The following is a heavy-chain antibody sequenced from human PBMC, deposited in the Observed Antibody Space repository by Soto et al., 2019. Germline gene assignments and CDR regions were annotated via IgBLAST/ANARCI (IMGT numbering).Heavy chain of an antibody. D-gene: IGHD3-22*01. CDR1: GFTFSDHS. J-gene: IGHJ3*01. V-gene: IGHV3-7*01. CDR2: IKQDGGEE. CDR3: ARVYFESRGPTKYRAFDF. Sequence: PVGSLRLSCAASGFTFSDHSMSWVRQSPGKGLEGVANIKQDGGEEDYLDSVKGRLTISRDNAKNSLYLQMNSLRAEDTAVYYCARVYFESRGPTKYRAFDFWGQGTMVTVSS.